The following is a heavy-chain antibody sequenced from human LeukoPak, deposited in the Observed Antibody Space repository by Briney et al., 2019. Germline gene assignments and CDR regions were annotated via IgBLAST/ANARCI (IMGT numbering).Heavy chain of an antibody. V-gene: IGHV4-34*01. J-gene: IGHJ4*02. D-gene: IGHD5-18*01. CDR2: INHSGST. CDR3: ARHPAMAAHFDY. CDR1: GGSFSGYY. Sequence: SGTLSLTCSVYGGSFSGYYWSWIRQPPGKGLEWIGEINHSGSTNYNPSLKSRVTISVDTSKNQFSLKLSSVTAADTAVYYCARHPAMAAHFDYWGQGTLVTVSS.